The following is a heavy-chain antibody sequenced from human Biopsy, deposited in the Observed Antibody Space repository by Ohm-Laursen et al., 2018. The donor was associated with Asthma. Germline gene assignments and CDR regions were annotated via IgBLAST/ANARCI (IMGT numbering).Heavy chain of an antibody. D-gene: IGHD6-6*01. CDR1: GDAMSTSGSY. V-gene: IGHV4-39*02. CDR3: ARAVSSSSYWCFDL. J-gene: IGHJ2*01. CDR2: IYYSGRT. Sequence: GTLSLTWIVSGDAMSTSGSYWGWIRQSPGKGLEWIGSIYYSGRTYYNPSLESRVTISADTSKNHFSLKVTSVTAADTAVYYCARAVSSSSYWCFDLWGRGDLVTVSS.